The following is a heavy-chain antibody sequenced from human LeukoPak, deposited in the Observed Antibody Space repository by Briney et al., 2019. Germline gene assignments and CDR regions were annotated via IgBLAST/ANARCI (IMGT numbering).Heavy chain of an antibody. CDR3: ARGAGSREVATYCSGGSCYADSYYYYYGMDV. CDR2: INHSGST. CDR1: GGSFSGYY. Sequence: SETLSLTCAVYGGSFSGYYWSWIRQPPGKGLEWIGEINHSGSTNYNPSLKSRVTISVDTSKNQFSLKLSSVTAADTAVYYCARGAGSREVATYCSGGSCYADSYYYYYGMDVWGQGTTVTVPS. V-gene: IGHV4-34*01. D-gene: IGHD2-15*01. J-gene: IGHJ6*02.